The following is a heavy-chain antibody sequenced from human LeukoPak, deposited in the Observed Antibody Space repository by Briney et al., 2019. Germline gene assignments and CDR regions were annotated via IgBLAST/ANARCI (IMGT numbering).Heavy chain of an antibody. V-gene: IGHV1-18*01. D-gene: IGHD3-22*01. CDR2: ISAYNGNT. J-gene: IGHJ4*02. CDR3: ARGGTFYYDSSAYY. Sequence: APVKASCKASGYTFTNYGIIWLRQAPGHGLKCMGWISAYNGNTKNAQKVRGRVTLTTDTYTSTAYMELRRLRSDDTAVYYCARGGTFYYDSSAYYWGQGTLVTVSS. CDR1: GYTFTNYG.